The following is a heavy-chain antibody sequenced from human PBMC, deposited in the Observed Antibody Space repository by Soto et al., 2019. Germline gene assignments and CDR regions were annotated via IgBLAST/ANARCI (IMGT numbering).Heavy chain of an antibody. V-gene: IGHV4-59*01. J-gene: IGHJ4*02. CDR1: GGSISSYY. D-gene: IGHD2-15*01. CDR2: IYYSGST. CDR3: ATYCSGGSCYLDY. Sequence: PSETLSLTCTVSGGSISSYYWSWIRQPPGKGLEWIRYIYYSGSTNYNPSLKSRVTISVDTSKNQFSLKLSSVTAADTAVYYCATYCSGGSCYLDYWGQGTLVTVSS.